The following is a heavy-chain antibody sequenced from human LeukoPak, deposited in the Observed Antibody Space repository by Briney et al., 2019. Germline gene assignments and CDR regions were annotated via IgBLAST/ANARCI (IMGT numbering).Heavy chain of an antibody. CDR3: ARDRVTIFGVVTTNWFDP. D-gene: IGHD3-3*01. J-gene: IGHJ5*02. Sequence: RPSETLSLTCTVSGVSVSSYYWSWLRQPAGKGLEWIGRIYTSGSTNYNPSLKSRVTMSVDTSKNQFSLKLSSVTAADTAVYYCARDRVTIFGVVTTNWFDPWGQGTLVTVSS. CDR2: IYTSGST. CDR1: GVSVSSYY. V-gene: IGHV4-4*07.